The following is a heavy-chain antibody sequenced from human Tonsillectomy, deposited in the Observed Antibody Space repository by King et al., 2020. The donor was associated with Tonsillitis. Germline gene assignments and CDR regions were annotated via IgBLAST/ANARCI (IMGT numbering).Heavy chain of an antibody. CDR3: ARGTYYYDSSGYYSEYYFDY. CDR2: MNPNSGNT. D-gene: IGHD3-22*01. Sequence: VQLVESGAEVKKPGASVKVSCKASGYTFTSYDINWVRQATGQGLEWMGWMNPNSGNTGYAQKFKGRVTMTRNTSISTAYMELGSLRSEDTAVYYCARGTYYYDSSGYYSEYYFDYWGQGTLVTVSS. CDR1: GYTFTSYD. V-gene: IGHV1-8*01. J-gene: IGHJ4*02.